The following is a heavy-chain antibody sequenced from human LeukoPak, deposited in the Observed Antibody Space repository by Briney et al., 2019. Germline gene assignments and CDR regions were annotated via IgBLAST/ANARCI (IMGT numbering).Heavy chain of an antibody. CDR1: EFTFSSYN. J-gene: IGHJ4*02. CDR3: VREGSGGSYSNY. D-gene: IGHD1-26*01. V-gene: IGHV3-21*01. Sequence: PGGSLRLSCATSEFTFSSYNMNWVRQAPGKGLEWVSFISSSSSHMYYADSVKGRFTISRDNAKNSLYLQMNSLRGEDTAVYYCVREGSGGSYSNYWGQGTLVTVSS. CDR2: ISSSSSHM.